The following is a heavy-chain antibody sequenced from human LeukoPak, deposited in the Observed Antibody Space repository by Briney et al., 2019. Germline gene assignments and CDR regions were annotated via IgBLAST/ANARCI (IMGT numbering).Heavy chain of an antibody. D-gene: IGHD3-10*01. CDR1: GGPISSRSHY. V-gene: IGHV4-39*01. J-gene: IGHJ3*02. Sequence: SETLSLTCTVSGGPISSRSHYWGWIRQPPGKGLEWLGSIYYSGSTSYNPSLKRRVTISVDTSKNQFSLMLSAVTAADTAVYYCARHPPSSAGAYDIWGQGTMVTVSS. CDR2: IYYSGST. CDR3: ARHPPSSAGAYDI.